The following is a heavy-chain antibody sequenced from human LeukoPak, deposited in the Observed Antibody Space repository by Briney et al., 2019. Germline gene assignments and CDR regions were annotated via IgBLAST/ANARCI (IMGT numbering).Heavy chain of an antibody. CDR1: GFTVSSNY. CDR3: ARRLGGPDRYYYYGMDV. CDR2: IYSGGST. J-gene: IGHJ6*02. V-gene: IGHV3-53*01. Sequence: GGSLRLSCAASGFTVSSNYMSWVRQAPGKGLEWVAVIYSGGSTYYADSVKGRFTISRDNSKNTLYLQMNSLRAEDTAVYYCARRLGGPDRYYYYGMDVWGQGTTVTVSS. D-gene: IGHD1-26*01.